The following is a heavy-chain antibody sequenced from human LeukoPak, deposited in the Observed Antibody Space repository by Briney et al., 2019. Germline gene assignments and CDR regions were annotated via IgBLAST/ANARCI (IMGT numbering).Heavy chain of an antibody. J-gene: IGHJ6*02. Sequence: PSETLSLTCTVSGGSISSYYWSWIRQPPGKGLEWIGYIYYSGSTNYNPSLKSRVTISVDTSKNQFSLKLSPVTAADTAVYYCARCSGYDSVGYYYGMDVWGQGTTVTVSS. CDR2: IYYSGST. V-gene: IGHV4-59*08. D-gene: IGHD5-12*01. CDR1: GGSISSYY. CDR3: ARCSGYDSVGYYYGMDV.